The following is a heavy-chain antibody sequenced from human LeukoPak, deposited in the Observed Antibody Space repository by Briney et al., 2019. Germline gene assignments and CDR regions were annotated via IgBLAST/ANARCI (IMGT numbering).Heavy chain of an antibody. D-gene: IGHD4-23*01. J-gene: IGHJ5*02. CDR3: ARIGSATVEPAVDP. Sequence: ASVKVSCKASGGTFSSYAISWVRQAPGQGLEWMGRIIPILGIANYAQKFQGRVTITADKSTSTAYMELSSLRSEDTAVYYCARIGSATVEPAVDPWGQGTLVTVSS. V-gene: IGHV1-69*04. CDR1: GGTFSSYA. CDR2: IIPILGIA.